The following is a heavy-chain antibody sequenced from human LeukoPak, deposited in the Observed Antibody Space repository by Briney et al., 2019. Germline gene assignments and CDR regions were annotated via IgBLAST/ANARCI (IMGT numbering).Heavy chain of an antibody. Sequence: SVKVSCKASGGTFSSYAISWVRQAPGQGLEWMGGIIPIFGTANYAQKFQGRVTITTDESTSTAYMELSSLRSEDTAVYYCARESTAMVRGYWYYMDVWGKGTTVTVSS. V-gene: IGHV1-69*05. D-gene: IGHD5-18*01. J-gene: IGHJ6*03. CDR1: GGTFSSYA. CDR3: ARESTAMVRGYWYYMDV. CDR2: IIPIFGTA.